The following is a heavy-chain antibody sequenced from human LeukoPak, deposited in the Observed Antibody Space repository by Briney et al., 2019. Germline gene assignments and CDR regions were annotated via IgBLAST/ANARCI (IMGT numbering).Heavy chain of an antibody. Sequence: SETLSLTCTVSGGSISSSSYYWGWIRQPPGKGLEWIGSIYYSGSTYYNPSLKSRVTISVDTSKNQFSLKLSSVTAADTAVYYCARVGERSNNHYWTRAPYYFDYWGQGTLVTVSS. V-gene: IGHV4-39*01. J-gene: IGHJ4*02. CDR3: ARVGERSNNHYWTRAPYYFDY. CDR2: IYYSGST. D-gene: IGHD1-1*01. CDR1: GGSISSSSYY.